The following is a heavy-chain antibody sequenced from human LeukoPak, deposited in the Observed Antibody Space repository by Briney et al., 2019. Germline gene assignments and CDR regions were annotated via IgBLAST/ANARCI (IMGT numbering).Heavy chain of an antibody. D-gene: IGHD5-18*01. Sequence: GSLRLSCAASGFTFSSYAMSWVRQAPGKGLEWVSAISGSGGSPYYADSVKGRFTVSRDNSKSTLYLQMNSLRAEDTAVYYCAKDGLVDTSIVDYFDYWGQGTLVTVSS. J-gene: IGHJ4*02. CDR2: ISGSGGSP. CDR3: AKDGLVDTSIVDYFDY. V-gene: IGHV3-23*01. CDR1: GFTFSSYA.